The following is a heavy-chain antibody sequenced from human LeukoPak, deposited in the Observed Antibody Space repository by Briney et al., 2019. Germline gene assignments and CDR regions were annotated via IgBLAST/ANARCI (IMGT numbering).Heavy chain of an antibody. V-gene: IGHV3-21*06. CDR1: GFTFTSYN. Sequence: GGSLRLSCAASGFTFTSYNMNWVRQAPGKGLEWVSYISSSSSYIYYADSVKGRFTISRDNANNSLCLQMNSLRAEDTAVYYCARSQGTMTSPFDYWGQGALVTISS. CDR2: ISSSSSYI. CDR3: ARSQGTMTSPFDY. D-gene: IGHD3-22*01. J-gene: IGHJ4*02.